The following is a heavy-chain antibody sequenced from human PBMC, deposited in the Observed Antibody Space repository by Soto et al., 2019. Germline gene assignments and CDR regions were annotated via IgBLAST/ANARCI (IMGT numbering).Heavy chain of an antibody. J-gene: IGHJ6*02. Sequence: SETLSLTCTVSGGSISSSSYYWGWIRQPPGKGLDWIGSIYYSGGTYYNPSLKSRVTISVDTSKNQFSLKLSSVTAADTAVYYCASRAYCSGGSCYYYYYGMDVWGQGTTVTVSS. D-gene: IGHD2-15*01. CDR2: IYYSGGT. CDR1: GGSISSSSYY. CDR3: ASRAYCSGGSCYYYYYGMDV. V-gene: IGHV4-39*01.